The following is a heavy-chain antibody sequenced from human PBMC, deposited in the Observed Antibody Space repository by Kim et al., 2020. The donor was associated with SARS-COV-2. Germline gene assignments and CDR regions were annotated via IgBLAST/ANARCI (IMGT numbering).Heavy chain of an antibody. J-gene: IGHJ5*01. CDR2: IYYSGNT. CDR1: GGSISSSSYY. D-gene: IGHD4-4*01. CDR3: ARPSTVAA. Sequence: SETLSLTCTVSGGSISSSSYYWGWIRQPPGKGLEWIGSIYYSGNTYYNPSLKSRVTISVDTSKNQFSLKLSSVTAADTAEYYCARPSTVAAWGHGTLVTV. V-gene: IGHV4-39*01.